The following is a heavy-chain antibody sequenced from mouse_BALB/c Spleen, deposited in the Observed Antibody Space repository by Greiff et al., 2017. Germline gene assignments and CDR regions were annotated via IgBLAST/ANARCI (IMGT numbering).Heavy chain of an antibody. D-gene: IGHD1-2*01. Sequence: EVKLMESGGGLVKPGGSLKLSCAASGFTFSSYDMSWVRQTPEKRLEWVAYISSGGGSTYYPDTVKGRFTISRDNAKNTLYLQMSSLKSEDTAMYDCASTRCPTATGAMDYWGQGTSVTVSS. CDR2: ISSGGGST. CDR1: GFTFSSYD. V-gene: IGHV5-12-1*01. J-gene: IGHJ4*01. CDR3: ASTRCPTATGAMDY.